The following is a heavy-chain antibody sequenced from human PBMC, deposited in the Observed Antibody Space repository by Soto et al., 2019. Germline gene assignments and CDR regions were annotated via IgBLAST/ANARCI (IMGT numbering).Heavy chain of an antibody. CDR1: GYTFTSYG. CDR3: ARGRYGDY. V-gene: IGHV1-18*01. CDR2: ISAHNGNT. Sequence: QVHLVQSGAEVKKPGASVKVSCKFSGYTFTSYGITWVRQAPGQGLERMGWISAHNGNTDYAQKFQGSVTVTRDTSTSTAYMELRSLRSDDTAVYYCARGRYGDYWGQGALVTVSS. D-gene: IGHD1-1*01. J-gene: IGHJ4*02.